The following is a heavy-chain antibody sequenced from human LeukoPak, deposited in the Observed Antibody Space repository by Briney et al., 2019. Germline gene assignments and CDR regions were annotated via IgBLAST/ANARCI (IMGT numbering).Heavy chain of an antibody. CDR1: GDSVSSNSAA. CDR2: TYYKSKWYN. CDR3: TRDSGSYSSSYRFDS. J-gene: IGHJ4*02. V-gene: IGHV6-1*01. D-gene: IGHD6-6*01. Sequence: SQTLSLTYAISGDSVSSNSAAWNWIRQSPSRGLEWLGRTYYKSKWYNDYAVSVKSRITINPDTSENQFSLQLNSVTPEDTAVYYCTRDSGSYSSSYRFDSWGQGTLVTVSS.